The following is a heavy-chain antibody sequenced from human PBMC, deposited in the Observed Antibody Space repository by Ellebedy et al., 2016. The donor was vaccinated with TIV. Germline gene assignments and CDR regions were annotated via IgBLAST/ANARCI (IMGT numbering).Heavy chain of an antibody. D-gene: IGHD6-6*01. CDR3: ARDFAPSGSWWFDS. CDR2: IDPRSGDT. J-gene: IGHJ5*01. CDR1: GYIFSDFF. V-gene: IGHV1-2*02. Sequence: ASVKVSCXTSGYIFSDFFLHWIRRAPGQRFEWMGWIDPRSGDTNYAQKFQGRVTMTMETSITTAYMELSRLTVYDTAVYYCARDFAPSGSWWFDSWGQGVQVMVSS.